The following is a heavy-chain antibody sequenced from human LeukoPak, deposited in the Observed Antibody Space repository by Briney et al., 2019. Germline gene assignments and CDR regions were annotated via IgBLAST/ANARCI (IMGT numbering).Heavy chain of an antibody. V-gene: IGHV1-2*02. Sequence: ASVKVSCKASGCTFTGYYMHWVRQAPGQGLEWMGWINPNSGGTNYAQKFQGRVTMTRDTSISTAYMELSRLRSDDTAVYYCARVTPYYDSSGYHPVFGYWGQGTLVTVSS. CDR3: ARVTPYYDSSGYHPVFGY. CDR1: GCTFTGYY. CDR2: INPNSGGT. J-gene: IGHJ4*02. D-gene: IGHD3-22*01.